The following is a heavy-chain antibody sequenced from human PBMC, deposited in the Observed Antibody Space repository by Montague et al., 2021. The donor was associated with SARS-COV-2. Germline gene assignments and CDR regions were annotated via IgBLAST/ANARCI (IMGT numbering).Heavy chain of an antibody. J-gene: IGHJ4*02. D-gene: IGHD2-15*01. CDR1: GDSISSGGYY. V-gene: IGHV4-31*03. Sequence: TLSLTCSVSGDSISSGGYYWSWIRQLPEKGLEWIAFIYYTGITYSNPSLESRVTMSVDTSKNHFSLNLRSVTAADTAIYYCARRGGTYRDCFDYWGQGTPVTVSS. CDR3: ARRGGTYRDCFDY. CDR2: IYYTGIT.